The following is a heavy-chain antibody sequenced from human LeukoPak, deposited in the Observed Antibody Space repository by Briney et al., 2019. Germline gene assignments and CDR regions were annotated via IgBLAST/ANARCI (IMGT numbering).Heavy chain of an antibody. J-gene: IGHJ4*02. D-gene: IGHD3-10*01. Sequence: SETLSLTCTVSGGSISSYYWSWIRQPPGKGLEWIGYIYSSGSTNYNPSLKSRVTISVDTSKNQFSLKLSSVTAADTAVYYCARESYYGPITYWGQGTLVTVSS. V-gene: IGHV4-59*01. CDR2: IYSSGST. CDR1: GGSISSYY. CDR3: ARESYYGPITY.